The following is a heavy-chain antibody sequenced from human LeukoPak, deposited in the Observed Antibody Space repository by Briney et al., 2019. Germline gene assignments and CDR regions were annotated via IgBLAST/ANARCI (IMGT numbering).Heavy chain of an antibody. CDR3: ARHYRVLVRAFSYYYYMDV. CDR2: ICSSSSTI. CDR1: GVTFSSYS. J-gene: IGHJ6*03. Sequence: SGGSLRLSCVASGVTFSSYSMNWVRQAPGKGLEWVSYICSSSSTIYYAHSVKGLFPISRDNAKNSMYLQMNSLRAEHTAVYYCARHYRVLVRAFSYYYYMDVWGKGTTVTISS. D-gene: IGHD3-3*02. V-gene: IGHV3-48*01.